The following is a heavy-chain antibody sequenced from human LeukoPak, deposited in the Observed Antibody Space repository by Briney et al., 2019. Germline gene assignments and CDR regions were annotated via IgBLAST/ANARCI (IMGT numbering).Heavy chain of an antibody. CDR3: AKDPDYGGSTPSDY. CDR1: GFTFSSYR. CDR2: ISSSSSTI. D-gene: IGHD4-23*01. V-gene: IGHV3-48*01. Sequence: GGSLRLSCAASGFTFSSYRMNWVRQAPGKGLEWVSYISSSSSTIYYADSVKGRFTISRDNAKNSLYLQMNSLRAEDTAVYYCAKDPDYGGSTPSDYWGQGTLVTVSS. J-gene: IGHJ4*02.